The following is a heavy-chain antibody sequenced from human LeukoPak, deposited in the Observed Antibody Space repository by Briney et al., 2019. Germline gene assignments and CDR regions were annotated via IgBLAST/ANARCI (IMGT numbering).Heavy chain of an antibody. CDR2: INHNGNVN. D-gene: IGHD3-16*01. CDR1: GFTFSSYW. CDR3: ARGGGLDV. Sequence: GGSLRLSCAASGFTFSSYWMNRARQAPGKGLEWVASINHNGNVNYYVDSVKGRFTISRDNAKNSLYLQMSNLRAEDTAVYFRARGGGLDVWGQGATVTVSS. J-gene: IGHJ6*02. V-gene: IGHV3-7*03.